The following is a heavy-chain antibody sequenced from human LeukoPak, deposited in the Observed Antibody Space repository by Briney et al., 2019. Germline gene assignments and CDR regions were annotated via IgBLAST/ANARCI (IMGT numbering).Heavy chain of an antibody. CDR1: GGPLTSYY. D-gene: IGHD5/OR15-5a*01. V-gene: IGHV4-59*12. CDR2: IYYRGST. CDR3: ARVRYSVTDWFDP. Sequence: SSETLSLTCAVSGGPLTSYYWTWIRQPPGKGLEWIGFIYYRGSTNYNPSLESRVTISIDTSKNRFSLKLSSVTAADTAVYYCARVRYSVTDWFDPWGQGTLVTVSS. J-gene: IGHJ5*02.